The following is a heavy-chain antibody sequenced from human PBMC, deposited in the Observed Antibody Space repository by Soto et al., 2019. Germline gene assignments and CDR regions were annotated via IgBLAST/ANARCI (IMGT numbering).Heavy chain of an antibody. D-gene: IGHD3-22*01. CDR2: IYYSGST. V-gene: IGHV4-59*01. CDR1: GVSISSYD. CDR3: ARRLYYDSSGFEGGGMDV. Sequence: PSETLSLTCTVSGVSISSYDVSWIRQPPGKGLEWIGYIYYSGSTNYNPSLKSRVTISVDTSKNQFSLKLSSVTAADTAVYYCARRLYYDSSGFEGGGMDVWGQGTTVTVSS. J-gene: IGHJ6*02.